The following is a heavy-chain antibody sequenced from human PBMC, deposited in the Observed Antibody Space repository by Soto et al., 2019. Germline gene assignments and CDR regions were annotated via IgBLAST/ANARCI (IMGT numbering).Heavy chain of an antibody. D-gene: IGHD3-3*01. CDR1: GFTFSSYA. Sequence: GGSLRLSCAACGFTFSSYAMHWVRQAPGKGLEWVAVISNDGSNKYYADSVKSRFTICRDNSKNTLYLQMNSLRAQDPAVYYCASGGGVSIDNARYWLDPCGQGSLVTVCS. CDR2: ISNDGSNK. J-gene: IGHJ5*02. CDR3: ASGGGVSIDNARYWLDP. V-gene: IGHV3-30-3*01.